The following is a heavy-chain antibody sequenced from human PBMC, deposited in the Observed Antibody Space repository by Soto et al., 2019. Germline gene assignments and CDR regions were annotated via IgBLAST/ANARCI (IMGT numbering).Heavy chain of an antibody. Sequence: GGSLRLSCAASGFDFSSFEMNWVRQAPGKGLEWVSHISSTGRSIYFADSVKGRFTIYRDNAKNSLSLQMNSLRVEDSAVYYCARGRYYYDASGYDYWGPGTLVTVSS. CDR1: GFDFSSFE. CDR3: ARGRYYYDASGYDY. D-gene: IGHD3-22*01. V-gene: IGHV3-48*03. J-gene: IGHJ4*02. CDR2: ISSTGRSI.